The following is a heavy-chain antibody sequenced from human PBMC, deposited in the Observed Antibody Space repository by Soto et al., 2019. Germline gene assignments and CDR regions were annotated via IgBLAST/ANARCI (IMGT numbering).Heavy chain of an antibody. Sequence: ASVKVSCKGSGYSFTSYGIVWVRQAPGQGLEWMGWISAYNGNTNYAQKLQGRVTMTRNTSNTTAYMELTSLTSDDTGVYYCAGGNFRYWGQGTLVTVSS. V-gene: IGHV1-18*04. CDR1: GYSFTSYG. J-gene: IGHJ1*01. CDR2: ISAYNGNT. CDR3: AGGNFRY.